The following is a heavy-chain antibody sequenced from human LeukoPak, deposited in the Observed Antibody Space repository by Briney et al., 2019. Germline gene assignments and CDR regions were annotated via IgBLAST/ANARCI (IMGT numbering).Heavy chain of an antibody. V-gene: IGHV4-59*12. J-gene: IGHJ5*02. D-gene: IGHD3-10*01. CDR2: IYHSGST. CDR1: SGSISSYY. Sequence: SETLSLTCTVSSGSISSYYWSWIRQPPGKGLEWIGYIYHSGSTNYNPSLKSRVTISIDTSKNQFSLKLNSVTAADTAVYYCANYGSGSYRFDPWGQGTLVTVSS. CDR3: ANYGSGSYRFDP.